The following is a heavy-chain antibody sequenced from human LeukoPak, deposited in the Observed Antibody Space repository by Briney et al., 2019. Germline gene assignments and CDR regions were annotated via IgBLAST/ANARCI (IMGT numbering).Heavy chain of an antibody. D-gene: IGHD3-10*02. CDR3: ARDRYYVPDY. Sequence: GGSLRLSCAASGFTFSDYWMHWVRQAPGKGLVGVSRINSDGRTTIYADSVKGRFTISRDNAKNTLYLQMDSLRAEDTAVYYCARDRYYVPDYWGQGTLVTVSS. J-gene: IGHJ4*02. CDR1: GFTFSDYW. CDR2: INSDGRTT. V-gene: IGHV3-74*01.